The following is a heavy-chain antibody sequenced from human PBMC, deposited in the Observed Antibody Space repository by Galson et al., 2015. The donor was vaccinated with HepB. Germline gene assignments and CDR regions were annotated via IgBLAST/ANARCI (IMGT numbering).Heavy chain of an antibody. D-gene: IGHD6-19*01. CDR3: ARAAQWLAHPIDY. CDR1: GFTFSSYA. J-gene: IGHJ4*02. Sequence: SLRLSCAASGFTFSSYAMHWVRQAPGKGLEWVAVISYDGSNKYYADSVKGRFTISRDNSKNTLYLQMNSLRAEDTAVYYCARAAQWLAHPIDYWGQGTLVTVSS. V-gene: IGHV3-30-3*01. CDR2: ISYDGSNK.